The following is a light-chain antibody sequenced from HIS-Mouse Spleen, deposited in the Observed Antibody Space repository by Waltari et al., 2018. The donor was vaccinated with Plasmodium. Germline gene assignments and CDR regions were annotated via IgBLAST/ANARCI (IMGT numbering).Light chain of an antibody. Sequence: QSALTQPASVSGSPGQSITISCTGTSSDVGGYNYVSWYQPHPGKAPKLMIYEVSNRPSGVSNRFYGSKSGNTASLTISGLQAEDEADYYCSSYTSSSTQVFGGGTKLTVL. CDR2: EVS. V-gene: IGLV2-14*01. CDR3: SSYTSSSTQV. J-gene: IGLJ2*01. CDR1: SSDVGGYNY.